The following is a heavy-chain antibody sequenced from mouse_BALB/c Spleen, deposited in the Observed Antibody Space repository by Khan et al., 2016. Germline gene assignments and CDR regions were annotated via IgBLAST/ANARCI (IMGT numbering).Heavy chain of an antibody. CDR1: GYSITSDYA. CDR2: ISYSGST. Sequence: EVQLQESGPGLVKPSQSLSLTCTVTGYSITSDYAWNWIRQFPGNKLEWMCYISYSGSTSYNPSLKSRISITRDTSKNQFFLQLNSVTTEDSATYYCARGRFRYPFAYGGQGTLVTVSA. V-gene: IGHV3-2*02. D-gene: IGHD2-14*01. CDR3: ARGRFRYPFAY. J-gene: IGHJ3*01.